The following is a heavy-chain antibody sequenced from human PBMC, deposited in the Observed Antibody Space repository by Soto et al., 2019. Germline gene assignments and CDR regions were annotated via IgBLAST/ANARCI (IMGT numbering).Heavy chain of an antibody. Sequence: SVKVSCKASGGTFSSYAISWVRQAPGQGLEWMGGIIPICGTANYAQKFQGRVTITADESTSTAYMELSSLRSEDTAVYYCARDLLDGYNDMAWGQGTLVTVSS. CDR3: ARDLLDGYNDMA. D-gene: IGHD3-9*01. V-gene: IGHV1-69*13. J-gene: IGHJ5*02. CDR2: IIPICGTA. CDR1: GGTFSSYA.